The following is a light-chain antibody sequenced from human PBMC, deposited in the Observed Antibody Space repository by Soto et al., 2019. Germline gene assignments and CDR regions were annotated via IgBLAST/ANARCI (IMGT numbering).Light chain of an antibody. CDR2: DAS. V-gene: IGKV1-5*01. Sequence: DIQMTQSPSTLSASVGERVTISCRASQSISSWLAWYQQKPGKAPKLLIYDASSLESGVPSRFSGSGSGTEFTLTISSLQPADFATYYCQLYNSYSPGTFGQGTKVEIK. J-gene: IGKJ1*01. CDR3: QLYNSYSPGT. CDR1: QSISSW.